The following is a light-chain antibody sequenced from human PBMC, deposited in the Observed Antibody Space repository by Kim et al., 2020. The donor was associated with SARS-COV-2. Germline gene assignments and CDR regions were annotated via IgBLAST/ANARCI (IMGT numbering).Light chain of an antibody. CDR1: SSDVGCYNY. CDR3: SSYAGSNNFGV. J-gene: IGLJ2*01. CDR2: EVS. Sequence: QSVTLSCTGTSSDVGCYNYVSWYQQHPGKAPKLMIYEVSKRPSGVPDRFSGSKSGNTASLTVSGLQAEDEADYYCSSYAGSNNFGVFGGGTQLTVL. V-gene: IGLV2-8*01.